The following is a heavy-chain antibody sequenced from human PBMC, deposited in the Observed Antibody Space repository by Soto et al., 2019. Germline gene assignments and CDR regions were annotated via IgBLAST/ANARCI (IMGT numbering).Heavy chain of an antibody. CDR3: AKDRDIVVVVAAFDY. Sequence: GGPLRLSCAASGFTFSSYGMHWVRQAPGKGLEWVAVISYDGSNKYYADSVKGRFTISRDNSKNTLYLQMNSLRAEDTAVYYCAKDRDIVVVVAAFDYWGQGTLVTVSS. CDR2: ISYDGSNK. CDR1: GFTFSSYG. D-gene: IGHD2-15*01. J-gene: IGHJ4*02. V-gene: IGHV3-30*18.